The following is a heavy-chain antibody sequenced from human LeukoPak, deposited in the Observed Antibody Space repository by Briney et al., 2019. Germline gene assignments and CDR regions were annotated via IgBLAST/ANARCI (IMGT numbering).Heavy chain of an antibody. CDR1: GLTFSSSW. Sequence: GGSLRLSCAVSGLTFSSSWMDWVRQAPGKGLEWVASINPDGNKKYSADSVKGRFTISRDNAENSLYLQMNSLRVEDTAFYYCARVVSGVWLFDYWGQGTLVTVSS. V-gene: IGHV3-7*01. CDR3: ARVVSGVWLFDY. J-gene: IGHJ4*02. D-gene: IGHD1-26*01. CDR2: INPDGNKK.